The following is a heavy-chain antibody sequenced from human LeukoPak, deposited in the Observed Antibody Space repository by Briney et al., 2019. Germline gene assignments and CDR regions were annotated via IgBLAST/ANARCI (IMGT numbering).Heavy chain of an antibody. V-gene: IGHV1-3*01. CDR2: INAGNGNT. CDR1: GYTFTSYA. J-gene: IGHJ4*02. Sequence: ASVKVSCKASGYTFTSYAMHWVRQAPGQRLEWMGWINAGNGNTKYSQKLQGRVTMTTDTSTSTAYMELRSLRSDDTAVYYCARGVTLPGYFDYWGQGTLVTVSS. D-gene: IGHD5-18*01. CDR3: ARGVTLPGYFDY.